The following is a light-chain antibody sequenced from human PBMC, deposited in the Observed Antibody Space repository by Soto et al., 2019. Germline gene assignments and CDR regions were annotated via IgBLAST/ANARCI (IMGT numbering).Light chain of an antibody. Sequence: DIQLTQSPSFLSASVGDRVTITCRASQVIISYLAWYQQKPGKAPKLLIYAASTLQSGVPSRFSGSGSGTEFTLTISSLQPEDFATYYCQQLNSYPITFGQGTRLEIK. CDR2: AAS. CDR1: QVIISY. J-gene: IGKJ5*01. V-gene: IGKV1-9*01. CDR3: QQLNSYPIT.